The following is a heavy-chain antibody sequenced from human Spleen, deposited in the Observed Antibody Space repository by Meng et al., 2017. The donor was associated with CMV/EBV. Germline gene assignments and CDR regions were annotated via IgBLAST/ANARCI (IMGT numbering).Heavy chain of an antibody. D-gene: IGHD1-26*01. J-gene: IGHJ4*02. V-gene: IGHV4-34*01. CDR2: INHSGST. Sequence: QVQLQESGPGLVKPSETLYRTRAVYGGSFSGYYWSWIRQPPGKGLEWIGEINHSGSTNYNPSLKSRVTISVDTSKNQFSLKLSSVTAADTAVYYCARALIRATIDYWGQGTLVTVSS. CDR3: ARALIRATIDY. CDR1: GGSFSGYY.